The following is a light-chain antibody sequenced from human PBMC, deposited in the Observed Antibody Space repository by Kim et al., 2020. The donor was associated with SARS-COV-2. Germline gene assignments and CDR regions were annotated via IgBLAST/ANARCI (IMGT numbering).Light chain of an antibody. Sequence: SPGERATLSCRASPTVVRSYLDWYQQKPGQAPRLLCYGASTRATGIPDRFSGSGSGTDFTLTINRVEPEDFAVYYCQQYGGSPWTFGQGTKVDIK. CDR3: QQYGGSPWT. V-gene: IGKV3-20*01. J-gene: IGKJ1*01. CDR1: PTVVRSY. CDR2: GAS.